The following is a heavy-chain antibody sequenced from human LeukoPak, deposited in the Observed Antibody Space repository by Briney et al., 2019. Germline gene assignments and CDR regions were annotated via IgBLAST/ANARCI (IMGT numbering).Heavy chain of an antibody. CDR2: IYYSGST. Sequence: PSETLSLTCTVSGDSISSSSYYWGWIRQPPGKGLEWIGSIYYSGSTYYNPSLKSRVTISVDPSKNQFSLKLSSVTAADTTVYYCASTYSSSWYGPSRFDYWGQGTLVTVSS. J-gene: IGHJ4*02. V-gene: IGHV4-39*01. D-gene: IGHD6-13*01. CDR1: GDSISSSSYY. CDR3: ASTYSSSWYGPSRFDY.